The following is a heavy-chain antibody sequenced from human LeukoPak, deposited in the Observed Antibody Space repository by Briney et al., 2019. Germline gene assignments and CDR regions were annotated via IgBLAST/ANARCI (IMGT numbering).Heavy chain of an antibody. D-gene: IGHD2-2*01. CDR3: ARQEVCSSTSCHYYFDY. Sequence: SQTLSLTCTVSGGSISSGDYYWSWIRQPPGKGLEWIGYIYYSGSTYYNPSLKSRVTISVDTSKNQFSLKLSSVTAADTAVYYCARQEVCSSTSCHYYFDYWGQGTLVTVSS. V-gene: IGHV4-30-4*01. CDR2: IYYSGST. CDR1: GGSISSGDYY. J-gene: IGHJ4*02.